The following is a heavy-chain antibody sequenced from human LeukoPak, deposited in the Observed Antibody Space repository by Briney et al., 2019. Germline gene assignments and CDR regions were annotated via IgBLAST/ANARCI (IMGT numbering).Heavy chain of an antibody. J-gene: IGHJ6*02. CDR1: GYSFTSYW. CDR3: ARHGAYSSSYFYYYYYVMDV. V-gene: IGHV5-51*01. CDR2: IYPGDSDT. Sequence: GESLKVSCKGSGYSFTSYWIGWVRQMPGKGLEWMGVIYPGDSDTRYSPSFQGQVTISADKSISTADLQWSSLKASDTAMYYCARHGAYSSSYFYYYYYVMDVWGQGTTVTVSS. D-gene: IGHD6-6*01.